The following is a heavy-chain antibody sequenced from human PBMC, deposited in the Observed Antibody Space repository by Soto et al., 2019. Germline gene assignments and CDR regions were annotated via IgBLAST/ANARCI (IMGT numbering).Heavy chain of an antibody. J-gene: IGHJ4*02. Sequence: GGSLRLSCAASGFTFRSYAMSWVRQAPGKGLEWVSAISGSGGSTYYADSVKGRFTISRDNSKNTLYLQMNSLRAEDTAVYYCAKDFGYPYYYGSGSYRGTFDYWGQGTLVTVSP. CDR1: GFTFRSYA. CDR2: ISGSGGST. CDR3: AKDFGYPYYYGSGSYRGTFDY. D-gene: IGHD3-10*01. V-gene: IGHV3-23*01.